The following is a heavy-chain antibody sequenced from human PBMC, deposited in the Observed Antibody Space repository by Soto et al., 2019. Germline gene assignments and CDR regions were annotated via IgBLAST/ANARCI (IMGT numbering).Heavy chain of an antibody. V-gene: IGHV3-23*01. Sequence: PGGSLRLSCASSGFPFSSYSMNWVRQAPGKGLEWVSAISGSGSSTYYADSVKGRFTISRDNSKNTLYLQMNSLRAEDTAVYYCAKAPGRDGYNYYYYYGMDVWGQGTTVTVS. CDR2: ISGSGSST. D-gene: IGHD3-10*01. J-gene: IGHJ6*02. CDR3: AKAPGRDGYNYYYYYGMDV. CDR1: GFPFSSYS.